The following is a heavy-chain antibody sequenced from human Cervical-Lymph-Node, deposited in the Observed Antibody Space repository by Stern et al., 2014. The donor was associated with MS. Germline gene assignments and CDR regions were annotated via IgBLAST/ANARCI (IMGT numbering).Heavy chain of an antibody. J-gene: IGHJ4*02. V-gene: IGHV4-59*01. Sequence: QVQLQESGPGLVKPSETLSFTCAVSGGSISGYYWNWIRQSPGKGLEWIGSVYYSGKTNYNPSLNGRVTISLDTSKSQFSLRLSSVTAGDTAVYYCARDSTAWSPSFDYWGQGTLVTVSS. CDR2: VYYSGKT. CDR1: GGSISGYY. D-gene: IGHD1-1*01. CDR3: ARDSTAWSPSFDY.